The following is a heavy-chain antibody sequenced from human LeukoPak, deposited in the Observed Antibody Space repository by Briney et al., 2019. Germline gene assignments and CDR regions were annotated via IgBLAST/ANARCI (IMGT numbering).Heavy chain of an antibody. CDR2: IYHSGST. V-gene: IGHV4-30-2*01. CDR1: GGSISSGGYY. Sequence: SETLSLTCTVSGGSISSGGYYWSWIRQPPGKGLEWIGYIYHSGSTYYNPSLKSRVTISVDRSKNQFSLKLSSVTAADTAVYYCARDKGHEVAARMWRGFDPWGQGTLVTVSS. D-gene: IGHD6-6*01. J-gene: IGHJ5*02. CDR3: ARDKGHEVAARMWRGFDP.